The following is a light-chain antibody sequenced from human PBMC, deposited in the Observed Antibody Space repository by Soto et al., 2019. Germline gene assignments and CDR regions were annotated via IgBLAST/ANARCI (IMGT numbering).Light chain of an antibody. CDR1: SSDFGKFAL. Sequence: QSALTQPSSVSGSPGQSITISCTGPSSDFGKFALASWFQQHPGNAPKLIISEVNKRPSGVSNRFSGSKSGNTASLTISGRQAADEAEDYCCSYAGTMGYVFGTGTKVTVL. CDR3: CSYAGTMGYV. CDR2: EVN. V-gene: IGLV2-23*02. J-gene: IGLJ1*01.